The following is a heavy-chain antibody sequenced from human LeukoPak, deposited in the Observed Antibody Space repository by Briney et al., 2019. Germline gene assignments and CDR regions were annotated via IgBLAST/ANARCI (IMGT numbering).Heavy chain of an antibody. Sequence: ASVKVSCKASGYSFNDFYMHWVRQAPGQGLEWMGWVNPKSGDTKYAQKFQGRVTMTRDTSITTVYMELSGLRSDDTAVYYCAKNVGLDGLAPETLYYYNYYYMDVWGKGTTVTVSS. D-gene: IGHD1-1*01. V-gene: IGHV1-2*02. CDR3: AKNVGLDGLAPETLYYYNYYYMDV. CDR2: VNPKSGDT. J-gene: IGHJ6*03. CDR1: GYSFNDFY.